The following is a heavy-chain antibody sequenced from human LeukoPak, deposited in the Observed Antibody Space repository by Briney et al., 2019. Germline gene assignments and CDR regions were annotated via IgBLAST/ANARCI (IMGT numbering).Heavy chain of an antibody. Sequence: PGGSLRLSCAASGFTFSSYSMNWVRQAPGKGLEWVSSISSSSSYIYYADSVKGRFTISRDNAKNSLYLQMNSLRAEDTAVYYCARDSPPSTADGAFDIWGQGTIVTVSS. CDR1: GFTFSSYS. D-gene: IGHD2-2*01. CDR3: ARDSPPSTADGAFDI. CDR2: ISSSSSYI. V-gene: IGHV3-21*01. J-gene: IGHJ3*02.